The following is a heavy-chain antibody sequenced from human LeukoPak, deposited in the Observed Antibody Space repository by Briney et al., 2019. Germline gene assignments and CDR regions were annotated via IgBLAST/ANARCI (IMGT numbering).Heavy chain of an antibody. J-gene: IGHJ1*01. V-gene: IGHV4-34*01. CDR1: GGSFSGYY. Sequence: SETLSLTCAVCGGSFSGYYWSWIRQPPGKGLEWIGEINHSGSTNYNPSLRSRVTISVDTSKNQFSLKLSSVTAADTAVYYCATTYYYDSSGDVYFQHWGQGTLVAVSS. CDR2: INHSGST. D-gene: IGHD3-22*01. CDR3: ATTYYYDSSGDVYFQH.